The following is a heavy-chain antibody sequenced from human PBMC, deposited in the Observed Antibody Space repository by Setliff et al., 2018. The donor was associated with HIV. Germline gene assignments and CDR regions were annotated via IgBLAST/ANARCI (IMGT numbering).Heavy chain of an antibody. Sequence: KTSETLSLTCTVAGGSTSSSSYYWGWIRQPPGMGLEWIASIYHNGNTYCNPSLKSRVTMSVDTSKNQFSLKLSSVTAADTAVYYCATSLITVPPDAFDIWGQGTMVTVSS. CDR2: IYHNGNT. V-gene: IGHV4-39*07. CDR3: ATSLITVPPDAFDI. J-gene: IGHJ3*02. CDR1: GGSTSSSSYY. D-gene: IGHD4-4*01.